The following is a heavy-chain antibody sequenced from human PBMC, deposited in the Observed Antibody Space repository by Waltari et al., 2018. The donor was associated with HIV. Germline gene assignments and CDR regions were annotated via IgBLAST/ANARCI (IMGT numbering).Heavy chain of an antibody. J-gene: IGHJ6*02. CDR3: ARIGTFPHNYAIDF. Sequence: EVELMESGGGLVQSGGSLRLSCGASGFPFNNYWRSWVRQTPGKGLEWVAYIKDDGSEKYYMGSVKGRFTISRDNAKNSMFLQMNSLRAEDTAVYYCARIGTFPHNYAIDFWGQGTTVTVSS. D-gene: IGHD1-26*01. V-gene: IGHV3-7*01. CDR2: IKDDGSEK. CDR1: GFPFNNYW.